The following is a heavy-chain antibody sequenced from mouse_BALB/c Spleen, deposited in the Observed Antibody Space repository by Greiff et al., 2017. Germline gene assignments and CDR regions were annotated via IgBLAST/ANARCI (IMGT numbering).Heavy chain of an antibody. CDR3: ARRRGYYYAMDY. Sequence: QVHVKQSGAELARPGASVKLSCKASGYTFTSYWMQWVKQRPGQGLEWIGAIYPGDGDTRYTQKFKGKATLTADKSSSTAYMQLSSLASEDSAVYYCARRRGYYYAMDYWGQGTSVTVSS. J-gene: IGHJ4*01. CDR2: IYPGDGDT. CDR1: GYTFTSYW. V-gene: IGHV1-87*01.